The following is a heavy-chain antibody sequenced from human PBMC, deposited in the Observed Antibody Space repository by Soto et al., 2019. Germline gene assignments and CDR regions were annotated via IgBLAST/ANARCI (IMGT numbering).Heavy chain of an antibody. CDR2: IFDSGTT. J-gene: IGHJ4*02. V-gene: IGHV4-30-4*01. CDR3: ARGPSGDKVHY. Sequence: QVQLQESGPGLVEPSQTLSLTCTVSGGSITSDYSCWSWIRQPAGEALEWIVHIFDSGTTYTNPSVRSQVAISLDTSKNHFSLTLSSVTAADTAVYYCARGPSGDKVHYWGQGALVTVSS. CDR1: GGSITSDYSC.